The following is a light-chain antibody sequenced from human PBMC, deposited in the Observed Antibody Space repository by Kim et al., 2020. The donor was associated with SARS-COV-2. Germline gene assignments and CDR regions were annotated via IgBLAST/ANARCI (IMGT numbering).Light chain of an antibody. V-gene: IGLV3-19*01. CDR3: NSRDSSVLWV. CDR1: SLRRYY. J-gene: IGLJ3*02. CDR2: GKN. Sequence: VALGQTVRITCPGDSLRRYYASWYQQKPGRAPVLVIYGKNTRPSGIPDRFSGASSGNTASLTITGAQAEDEADYYCNSRDSSVLWVFGGGTKLTVL.